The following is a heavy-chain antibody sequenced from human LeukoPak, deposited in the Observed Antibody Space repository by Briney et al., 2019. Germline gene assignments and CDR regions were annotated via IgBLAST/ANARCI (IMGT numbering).Heavy chain of an antibody. CDR3: ARWAPSAADYYYSMDV. J-gene: IGHJ6*03. CDR1: GYSLTSYW. CDR2: IYPGDPDT. D-gene: IGHD6-13*01. V-gene: IGHV5-51*01. Sequence: GEALDIPCKGSGYSLTSYWIALVPQTPGTGLEWMGIIYPGDPDTRHSPSFPAQVTISTNNSISTAYLQRCRLKASDNTMYYCARWAPSAADYYYSMDVWGKGTTVTVSS.